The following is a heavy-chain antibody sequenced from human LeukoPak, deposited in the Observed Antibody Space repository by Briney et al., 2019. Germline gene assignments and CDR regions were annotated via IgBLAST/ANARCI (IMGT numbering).Heavy chain of an antibody. D-gene: IGHD2-15*01. CDR2: IYYSRST. CDR3: ARVTGYVIEDNFDY. Sequence: SETLSLTCTVSGGSISSYYWSWIRQPPGKGLEWIGYIYYSRSTNYNPSLKSRVTISVDTSKNQFSLKLRSVTAADTAVYYCARVTGYVIEDNFDYWGQGTLVTVSS. CDR1: GGSISSYY. J-gene: IGHJ4*02. V-gene: IGHV4-59*01.